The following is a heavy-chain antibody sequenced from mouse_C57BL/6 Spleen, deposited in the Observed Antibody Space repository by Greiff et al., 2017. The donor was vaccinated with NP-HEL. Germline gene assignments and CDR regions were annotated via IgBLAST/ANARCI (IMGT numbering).Heavy chain of an antibody. CDR2: IYPRSGNT. CDR3: ARVGSSSLYYFDY. CDR1: GYTFTSYG. D-gene: IGHD1-1*01. J-gene: IGHJ2*01. V-gene: IGHV1-81*01. Sequence: QVQLQQSGAELARPGASVKLSCKASGYTFTSYGISWVKQRTGQGLEWIGEIYPRSGNTYYNEKFKGKATLTADKSSSTAYMALRSLTSADSAVYFWARVGSSSLYYFDYWGQGTTLTVSS.